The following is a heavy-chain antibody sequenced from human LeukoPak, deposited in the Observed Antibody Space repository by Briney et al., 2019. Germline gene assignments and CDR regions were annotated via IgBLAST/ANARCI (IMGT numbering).Heavy chain of an antibody. CDR3: ASSVAVAGTFDY. CDR2: INPNSGGT. Sequence: ASVKVSCKASGYTFTGYYMHWVRQAPGQGLEWMGRINPNSGGTNYAQKFQGRVTMTRDTSISTAYMELSRLRSDDTAVYYCASSVAVAGTFDYWGQGTLATVSS. D-gene: IGHD6-19*01. CDR1: GYTFTGYY. J-gene: IGHJ4*02. V-gene: IGHV1-2*06.